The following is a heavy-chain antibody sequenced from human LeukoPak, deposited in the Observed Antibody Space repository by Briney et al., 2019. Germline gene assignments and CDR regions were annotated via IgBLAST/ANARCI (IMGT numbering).Heavy chain of an antibody. V-gene: IGHV1-2*02. D-gene: IGHD3-22*01. CDR1: GYTFTGYY. Sequence: ASVKVSCKASGYTFTGYYMHWVRQAPGQGLEWMGWINPNSGGTNYAQKFQGRVTMTTDTSTSTAYMELRSLRSDDTAVYYCAREVVITTPYYYYYMDVWGKGTTVTVSS. CDR3: AREVVITTPYYYYYMDV. J-gene: IGHJ6*03. CDR2: INPNSGGT.